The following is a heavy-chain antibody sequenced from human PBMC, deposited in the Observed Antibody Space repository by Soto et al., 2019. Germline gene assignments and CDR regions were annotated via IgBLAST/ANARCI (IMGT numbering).Heavy chain of an antibody. Sequence: SETLSLTCTVSGVSISDSSYYWVWVRQSPGKGLEWIGTIHYSGSFYYNPSLKSRVTIFADTSKSQFSLEVGSVTAADTAVYYCASSTDWHIIDCWGQGALVTVSS. CDR1: GVSISDSSYY. D-gene: IGHD3-9*01. CDR2: IHYSGSF. J-gene: IGHJ4*02. CDR3: ASSTDWHIIDC. V-gene: IGHV4-39*01.